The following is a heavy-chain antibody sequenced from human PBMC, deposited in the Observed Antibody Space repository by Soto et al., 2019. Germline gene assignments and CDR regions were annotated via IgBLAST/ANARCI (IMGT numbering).Heavy chain of an antibody. V-gene: IGHV1-3*01. CDR2: IAPGTGNT. CDR3: AKGSRMWTPDY. Sequence: QVQLVQSGAEVQKPGASVKVFCKASGYTFTDYAIHWVRQAPGQRLELMGWIAPGTGNTKYSQNFQGRVTITRDTSATTAYMELSSLRSEDTAVYYCAKGSRMWTPDYWGQGTLVTVSS. D-gene: IGHD2-21*01. CDR1: GYTFTDYA. J-gene: IGHJ4*02.